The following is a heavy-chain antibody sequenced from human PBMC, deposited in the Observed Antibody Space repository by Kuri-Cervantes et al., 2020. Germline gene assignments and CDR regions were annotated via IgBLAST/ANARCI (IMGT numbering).Heavy chain of an antibody. J-gene: IGHJ4*02. CDR2: IYYSGST. Sequence: SETLSLTCTVSGGSISSYYWSWIRQPPGKGLEWIGYIYYSGSTNYNPSLKSRVTISVDTSKNQFSLKLSSVTAADTAVYYCARDSVAAAGLDYWGQGTLVTVSS. D-gene: IGHD6-13*01. CDR3: ARDSVAAAGLDY. CDR1: GGSISSYY. V-gene: IGHV4-59*12.